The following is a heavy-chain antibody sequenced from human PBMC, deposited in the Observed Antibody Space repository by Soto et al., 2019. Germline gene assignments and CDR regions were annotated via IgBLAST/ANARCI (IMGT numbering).Heavy chain of an antibody. CDR2: IYYSGST. CDR3: AHSGFDDSSGYYFDY. CDR1: GGSISSYY. V-gene: IGHV4-59*01. J-gene: IGHJ4*02. D-gene: IGHD3-22*01. Sequence: PSETLSLTCTVSGGSISSYYWSWIRQPPGKGLEWIGYIYYSGSTNYNPSLKSRVTISVDTSKNQFSLNLSSVSAADTATYYCAHSGFDDSSGYYFDYWGQGTPVTVSS.